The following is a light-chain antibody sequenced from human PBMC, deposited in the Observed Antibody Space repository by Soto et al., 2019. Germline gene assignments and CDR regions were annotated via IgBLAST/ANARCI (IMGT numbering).Light chain of an antibody. CDR2: GTS. J-gene: IGKJ4*01. V-gene: IGKV3-11*01. Sequence: ETVMTQSPGTLSVSLGEIATLSCRTSQSVSIHLAWYQQKPGQAPRLPVYGTSTRATGIPARFRGSGSGTNFTLTIASLEPDDFAVYYCQQRSNWPYLPFGGGTKV. CDR3: QQRSNWPYLP. CDR1: QSVSIH.